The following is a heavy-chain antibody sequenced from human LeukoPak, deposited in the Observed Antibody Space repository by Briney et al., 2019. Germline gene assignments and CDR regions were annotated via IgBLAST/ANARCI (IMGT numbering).Heavy chain of an antibody. CDR1: GGSISSSSYY. J-gene: IGHJ6*02. CDR2: IYYSGST. CDR3: AREGGPDYYGMDV. V-gene: IGHV4-39*07. Sequence: SETLSLTCTVSGGSISSSSYYWGWIRQPPGKGLEWIGSIYYSGSTYYNPSLKSRVTISVDTSKNQFSLKLSSVTAADTAVYYGAREGGPDYYGMDVWGQGTTVTGYS. D-gene: IGHD2-15*01.